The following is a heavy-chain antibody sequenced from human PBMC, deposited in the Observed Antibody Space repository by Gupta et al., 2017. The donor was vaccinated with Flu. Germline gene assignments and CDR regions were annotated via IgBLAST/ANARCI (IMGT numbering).Heavy chain of an antibody. D-gene: IGHD2-21*02. CDR1: GFTLSSYA. Sequence: EVQLLESGGDLVQPGGSLRLSYAASGFTLSSYAMTWVRQAPGKGLEWVASITGRSATTYYTDSVKGRFTVSRDHSLNTLYLEMNTLRAEDTALYFCAKDVGDGGDCCPFDHWGQGTLVSASS. V-gene: IGHV3-23*01. CDR3: AKDVGDGGDCCPFDH. CDR2: ITGRSATT. J-gene: IGHJ4*02.